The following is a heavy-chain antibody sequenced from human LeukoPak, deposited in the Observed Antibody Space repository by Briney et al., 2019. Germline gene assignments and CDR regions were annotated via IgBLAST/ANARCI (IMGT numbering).Heavy chain of an antibody. CDR2: MNPNSGNT. J-gene: IGHJ4*02. CDR3: AFGYSGYDLPDYFDY. Sequence: ASVKVSCKASGYTFTSYDMNWVRQATGQGLEWMGWMNPNSGNTGYAQKFQGRVTVTRNTSISTAYMELSSLRSEDTAVYYCAFGYSGYDLPDYFDYWGQGTLVTVSS. V-gene: IGHV1-8*01. CDR1: GYTFTSYD. D-gene: IGHD5-12*01.